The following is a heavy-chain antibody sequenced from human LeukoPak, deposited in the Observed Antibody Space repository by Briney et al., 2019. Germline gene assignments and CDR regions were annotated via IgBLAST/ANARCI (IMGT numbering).Heavy chain of an antibody. CDR1: GFTFSSYA. CDR2: ISSSVGST. V-gene: IGHV3-23*01. Sequence: PGGSLRLSCAPSGFTFSSYAMSWVRQAPGKGLEWVSSISSSVGSTYYADSVKGRFTISRDNSKNTLYLQMNSLSAEDAAVYYCAKCPYYDFWSGYPYYFDYWGQGTLVTVSS. D-gene: IGHD3-3*01. J-gene: IGHJ4*02. CDR3: AKCPYYDFWSGYPYYFDY.